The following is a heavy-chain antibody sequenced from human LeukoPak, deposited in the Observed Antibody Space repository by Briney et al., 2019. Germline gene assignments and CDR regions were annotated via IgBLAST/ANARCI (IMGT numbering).Heavy chain of an antibody. CDR3: ARHGGWYGGYYFDY. CDR1: GGSISSYC. D-gene: IGHD6-19*01. V-gene: IGHV4-4*09. CDR2: IYTSGST. Sequence: SETLSLTCTVSGGSISSYCWSWIRQPPGKGLEWIGYIYTSGSTNYNPSLKSRVTISVDTSKNQFSLKLSSVTAADTAVYYCARHGGWYGGYYFDYCGQGTLVTVSS. J-gene: IGHJ4*02.